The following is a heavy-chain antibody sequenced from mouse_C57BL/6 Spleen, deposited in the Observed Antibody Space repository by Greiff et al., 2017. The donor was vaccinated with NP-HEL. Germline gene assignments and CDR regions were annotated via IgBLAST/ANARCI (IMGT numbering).Heavy chain of an antibody. CDR1: GYAFSSSW. D-gene: IGHD3-2*02. V-gene: IGHV1-82*01. CDR2: IYPGDGDT. CDR3: ARGGTAQATY. J-gene: IGHJ2*01. Sequence: QVQLQQSGPELVKPGASVKISCKASGYAFSSSWMNWVKQRPGKGLEWIGRIYPGDGDTNYNGKFKGKATLTADKSSSTAYMQLSNLTSEDSAVYFCARGGTAQATYWGQGTTLTVSS.